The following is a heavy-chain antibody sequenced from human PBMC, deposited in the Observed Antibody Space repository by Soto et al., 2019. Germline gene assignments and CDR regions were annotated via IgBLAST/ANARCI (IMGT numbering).Heavy chain of an antibody. CDR1: GYTFTGYY. D-gene: IGHD6-13*01. J-gene: IGHJ5*02. Sequence: ASVKVSFKASGYTFTGYYMHWVRQAPGQGLEWMGWINPNSGGTNYAQKFQGWVTMTRDTSIRTAHLELSSLTSEDTAVYYCARMASAGTLNWFDPWGQGTLVTVSS. CDR3: ARMASAGTLNWFDP. CDR2: INPNSGGT. V-gene: IGHV1-2*04.